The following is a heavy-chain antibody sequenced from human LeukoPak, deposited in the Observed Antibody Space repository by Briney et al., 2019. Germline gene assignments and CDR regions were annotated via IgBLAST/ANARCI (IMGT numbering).Heavy chain of an antibody. Sequence: SETLSLTCTVSGGSVSSGSYYWSWIRQPPGKGLEWIGYNYYSGSTNYNPSLKSRVTISVDTSKNQFSLKLSSVTAADTAVYYCATYDSSGYADYYFDYWGQGTLVTVSS. CDR3: ATYDSSGYADYYFDY. J-gene: IGHJ4*02. CDR2: NYYSGST. D-gene: IGHD3-22*01. CDR1: GGSVSSGSYY. V-gene: IGHV4-61*01.